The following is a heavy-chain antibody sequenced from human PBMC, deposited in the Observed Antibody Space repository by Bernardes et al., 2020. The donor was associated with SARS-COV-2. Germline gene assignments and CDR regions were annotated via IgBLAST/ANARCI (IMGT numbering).Heavy chain of an antibody. CDR1: GYTFTSYG. D-gene: IGHD3-16*02. CDR3: ARNKVMITFGGVIVTNWFDP. CDR2: ISAYNGNT. V-gene: IGHV1-18*01. Sequence: ASVKVSCKASGYTFTSYGISWVRQAPGQGLEWMGWISAYNGNTNYAQKLQGRVTMTTDTSTSTAYMELRSLRSDDTAVYYCARNKVMITFGGVIVTNWFDPWGQGTLVTVSS. J-gene: IGHJ5*02.